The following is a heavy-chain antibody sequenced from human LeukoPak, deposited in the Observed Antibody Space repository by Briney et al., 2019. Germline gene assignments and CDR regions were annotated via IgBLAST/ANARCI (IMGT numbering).Heavy chain of an antibody. CDR2: INHDGTKM. CDR3: AREPPYCDDGDCDSNYYGDDFWYLDL. Sequence: GGSLRLSCEASRFKFNTYWMSWVSQAQGKGLEWVANINHDGTKMYYADSVKGRFSVFRDNAKDSMFLQINTLRVEDTAVYYCAREPPYCDDGDCDSNYYGDDFWYLDLWGRGILVTVSS. CDR1: RFKFNTYW. D-gene: IGHD2-21*02. J-gene: IGHJ2*01. V-gene: IGHV3-7*01.